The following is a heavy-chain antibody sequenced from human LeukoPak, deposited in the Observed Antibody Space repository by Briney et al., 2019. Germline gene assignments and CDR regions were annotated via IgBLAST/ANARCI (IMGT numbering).Heavy chain of an antibody. CDR2: IYTSGST. J-gene: IGHJ6*03. CDR1: GGSISSGSYY. CDR3: ARDLRYYDSRGYYYYMDV. V-gene: IGHV4-61*02. D-gene: IGHD3-22*01. Sequence: SQTLSLTCTVSGGSISSGSYYWSWIRQPAGKGLEWIGRIYTSGSTNYNPSLKSRVTISVDTSKNQFSLKLSSVTAADTAVYYCARDLRYYDSRGYYYYMDVWGKGTTVTVSS.